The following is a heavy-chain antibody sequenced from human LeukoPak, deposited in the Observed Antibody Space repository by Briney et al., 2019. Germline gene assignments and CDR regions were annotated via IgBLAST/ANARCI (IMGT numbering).Heavy chain of an antibody. D-gene: IGHD1-26*01. CDR3: ARGAIVGASRFDY. J-gene: IGHJ4*02. CDR2: ISSSSNTI. CDR1: GFTFSTYS. Sequence: GGSLRLSCAASGFTFSTYSINWVRQAPGKGLEWVSYISSSSNTIYYAASVKGRFTISRDNAKNSLYLQMNSLRAEDTAVYYCARGAIVGASRFDYWGQGTLVTVSS. V-gene: IGHV3-48*01.